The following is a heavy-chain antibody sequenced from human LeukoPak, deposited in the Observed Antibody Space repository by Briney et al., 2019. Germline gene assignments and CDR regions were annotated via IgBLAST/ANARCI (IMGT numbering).Heavy chain of an antibody. V-gene: IGHV3-7*01. Sequence: GGSLRLSCAASRFTFSNYWMSWVRQAPGKGLEWVANIKQDGSEKYYVDSVKGRFTISRDNAKNSLYLQMNGLRAEDTAVYYCARDSFPSDYCSGGSCFWDYWGQGTLVTVSS. CDR2: IKQDGSEK. CDR3: ARDSFPSDYCSGGSCFWDY. D-gene: IGHD2-15*01. CDR1: RFTFSNYW. J-gene: IGHJ4*02.